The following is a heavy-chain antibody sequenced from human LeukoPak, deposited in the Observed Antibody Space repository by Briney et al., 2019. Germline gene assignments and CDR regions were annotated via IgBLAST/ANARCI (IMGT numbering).Heavy chain of an antibody. CDR3: ARARMDCSRGICYSSYSDY. V-gene: IGHV4-34*01. Sequence: SETLSLTCAVYGASFSGYYWTWIRQPPGKGLEWIGETYHNGSTDYNPSLKSRVTISVDTSKNQFSLKVTSVTAADTAVYFCARARMDCSRGICYSSYSDYWGQGTLVTVSS. CDR2: TYHNGST. D-gene: IGHD2-15*01. CDR1: GASFSGYY. J-gene: IGHJ4*02.